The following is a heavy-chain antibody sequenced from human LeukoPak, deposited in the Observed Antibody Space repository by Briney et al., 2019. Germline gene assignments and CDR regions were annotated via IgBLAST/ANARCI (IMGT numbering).Heavy chain of an antibody. CDR2: IKQDGSEI. CDR1: AFTFSSYW. CDR3: ARDLWAQKLPHRYFDY. Sequence: GGSLRLSCAASAFTFSSYWMTWVRQAPGKGLEWVANIKQDGSEIYYMDSVKGRFTISRDNAKNSLYLQMNSLRAEDTAVYYCARDLWAQKLPHRYFDYWGQGTLVTVSS. D-gene: IGHD6-13*01. V-gene: IGHV3-7*05. J-gene: IGHJ4*02.